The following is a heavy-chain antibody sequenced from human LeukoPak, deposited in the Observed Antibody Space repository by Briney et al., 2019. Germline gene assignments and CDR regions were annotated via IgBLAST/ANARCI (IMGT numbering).Heavy chain of an antibody. CDR1: GYTFTSYG. Sequence: ASVKVSCKASGYTFTSYGISWVRQAPGQGLEWMGWISAYNGNTNYAQKLQGRVTMTRDMSTTTVYMELSSLRSEDTAVYYCARSRNLGGDSFSDAFDIWGQGTVVTVSS. V-gene: IGHV1-18*01. J-gene: IGHJ3*02. CDR2: ISAYNGNT. D-gene: IGHD2-21*02. CDR3: ARSRNLGGDSFSDAFDI.